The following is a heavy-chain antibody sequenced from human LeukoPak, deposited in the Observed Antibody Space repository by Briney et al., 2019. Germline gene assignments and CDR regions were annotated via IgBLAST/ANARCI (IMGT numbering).Heavy chain of an antibody. CDR1: GFTFSSYS. CDR2: ISSSSSII. Sequence: PGGSLRLSCAASGFTFSSYSMNWVRQAPGKGLEWVSYISSSSSIIYYADSVKGRFTISRDNAKNSLYLQMNSLRDEDTAVYYCAREVLRYFDWLSSPVDYWGQGTLVTVSS. CDR3: AREVLRYFDWLSSPVDY. D-gene: IGHD3-9*01. J-gene: IGHJ4*02. V-gene: IGHV3-48*02.